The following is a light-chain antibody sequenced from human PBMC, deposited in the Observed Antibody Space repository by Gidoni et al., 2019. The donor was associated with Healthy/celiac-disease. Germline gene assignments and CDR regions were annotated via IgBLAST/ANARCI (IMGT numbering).Light chain of an antibody. V-gene: IGLV1-36*01. J-gene: IGLJ3*02. Sequence: QSVLTQPPSVSEAPSHRFTISCSGSSSNIGNNAVNWYQQLPGKAPKLLIYYDDLLPSGVSDRFSGSKSGTSASLAISGLQSEDEADYYCAAWDDSLNGRGVFGGGTKLTVL. CDR3: AAWDDSLNGRGV. CDR2: YDD. CDR1: SSNIGNNA.